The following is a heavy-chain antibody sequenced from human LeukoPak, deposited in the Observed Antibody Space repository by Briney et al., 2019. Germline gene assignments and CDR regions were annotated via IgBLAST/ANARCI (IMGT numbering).Heavy chain of an antibody. V-gene: IGHV3-21*01. Sequence: PGGSLRLSCAASGFTFSSYTMNWVRQAPGKGLEWVSSISSSSSYIYYADSVKGRFTISRDNAKNLLYLQMNSLRAEDTAVYYCARTSTGYSSNWYVNYWGQGTLVTVSS. CDR2: ISSSSSYI. D-gene: IGHD6-13*01. CDR1: GFTFSSYT. J-gene: IGHJ4*02. CDR3: ARTSTGYSSNWYVNY.